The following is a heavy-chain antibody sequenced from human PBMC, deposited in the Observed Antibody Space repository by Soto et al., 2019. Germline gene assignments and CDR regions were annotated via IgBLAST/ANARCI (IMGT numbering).Heavy chain of an antibody. CDR1: GCTFSTYA. CDR3: ANDRPRRTSGYFFDY. CDR2: VSASGLNT. J-gene: IGHJ4*02. D-gene: IGHD1-1*01. Sequence: EVQLLESGGKLVQPGGSLTLSCAASGCTFSTYAMAWVRRAPGKGLEWVSGVSASGLNTDYADPVKGRFYTSRANSKNTVSLHMNSLRAEDTALYYCANDRPRRTSGYFFDYWCQGTPVTVSS. V-gene: IGHV3-23*01.